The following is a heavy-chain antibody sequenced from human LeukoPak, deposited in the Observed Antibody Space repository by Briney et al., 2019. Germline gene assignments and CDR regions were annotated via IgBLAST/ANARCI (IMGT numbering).Heavy chain of an antibody. J-gene: IGHJ4*02. Sequence: GGSLRLSCSASGFIISDYAMHWVRQAPGKGLEYVSGISANGGSTYYADSVKGRFTISRGTSKNTLYLQMSSLRAEDTAIYYCVKDLYKGDSASWYFFHYWGQGTLVTVSS. V-gene: IGHV3-64D*06. D-gene: IGHD6-13*01. CDR2: ISANGGST. CDR3: VKDLYKGDSASWYFFHY. CDR1: GFIISDYA.